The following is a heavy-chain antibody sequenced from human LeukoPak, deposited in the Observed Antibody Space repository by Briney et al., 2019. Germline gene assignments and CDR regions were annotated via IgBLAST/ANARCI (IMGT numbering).Heavy chain of an antibody. V-gene: IGHV3-30*18. CDR1: GFTFSSYG. CDR2: ISYDGSNK. D-gene: IGHD2-15*01. J-gene: IGHJ3*02. Sequence: GRSLRLSCAASGFTFSSYGMHWVRQAPGKGLEWVAVISYDGSNKYYADSVKGRFTISRDNSKNTLYLQMNSLRAEDTAVYYCAKDNPRYCSGGSCPGDAFDIWGQGTMVTVSS. CDR3: AKDNPRYCSGGSCPGDAFDI.